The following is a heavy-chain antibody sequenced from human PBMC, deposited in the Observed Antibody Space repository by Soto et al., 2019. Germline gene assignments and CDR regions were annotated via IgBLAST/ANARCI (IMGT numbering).Heavy chain of an antibody. J-gene: IGHJ5*02. V-gene: IGHV3-30*18. CDR2: ISYDGTNT. Sequence: QVRLVESGGGVVQPGRSLRLSCVASGFTLSGYGMHWVRQAPGKGLEWLGVISYDGTNTYYADSVKGRFTVSSDNSKNTIYLPMNILRPEDTAVYYCAKDRLQHLVRGWLDPWGQGTLVTVSS. CDR3: AKDRLQHLVRGWLDP. D-gene: IGHD3-10*01. CDR1: GFTLSGYG.